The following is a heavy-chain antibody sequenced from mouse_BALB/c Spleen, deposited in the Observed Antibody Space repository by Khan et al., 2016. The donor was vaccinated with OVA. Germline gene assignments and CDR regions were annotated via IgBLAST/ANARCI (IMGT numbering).Heavy chain of an antibody. Sequence: EVQLQESGPGLVKPSQSLSLTCTVTGYSITSDYAWNWIRQFPGNKLEWMGYISYSVSTNYNPALKSRISITRDTSKNQFFLQLNSVTTEETATYYCARDGSRYNYAMDYWGQGTSVTVSS. J-gene: IGHJ4*01. CDR3: ARDGSRYNYAMDY. D-gene: IGHD2-3*01. V-gene: IGHV3-2*02. CDR1: GYSITSDYA. CDR2: ISYSVST.